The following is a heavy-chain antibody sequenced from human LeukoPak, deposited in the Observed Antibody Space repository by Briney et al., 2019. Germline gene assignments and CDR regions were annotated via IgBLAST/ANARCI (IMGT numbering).Heavy chain of an antibody. Sequence: GGSLRLSCAASGFTFDDYGLSWVRQAPGKGLEWVSGINWNGGSTGYGDSVKGQFTISRDNAKNSLYLQMNSLRAEDTALYYCARSVAASRDYWGQGTLVTVSS. CDR2: INWNGGST. CDR3: ARSVAASRDY. CDR1: GFTFDDYG. J-gene: IGHJ4*02. D-gene: IGHD2-15*01. V-gene: IGHV3-20*04.